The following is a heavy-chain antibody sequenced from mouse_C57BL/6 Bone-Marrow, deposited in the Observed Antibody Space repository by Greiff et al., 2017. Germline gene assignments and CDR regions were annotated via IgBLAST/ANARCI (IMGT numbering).Heavy chain of an antibody. V-gene: IGHV1-81*01. Sequence: VQLQQSGAELARPGASVKLSCKASGYTFTSYGISWVKQRTGQGLEWIGEIYPRSGNTYYNEKFKGKATLTAAKSSSTAYMELRSLTSEDSAVYFCARSGFITTVVPFDYWGQGTTLTVSS. CDR1: GYTFTSYG. CDR2: IYPRSGNT. CDR3: ARSGFITTVVPFDY. D-gene: IGHD1-1*01. J-gene: IGHJ2*01.